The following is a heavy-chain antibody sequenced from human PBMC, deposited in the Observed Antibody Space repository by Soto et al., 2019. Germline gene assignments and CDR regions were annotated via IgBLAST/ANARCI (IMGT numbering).Heavy chain of an antibody. D-gene: IGHD3-10*01. Sequence: QVQLVQSGAEVKRPGSSVKVSCKATGDTFNFYSINWERQAPGVGLEWVGRVNPILSMSNYAQRFQGRVTMTADKSTSTAYMELRSLRSEDTAIYYCASSYGSGYRAFDYSGQGALVTVSS. CDR2: VNPILSMS. V-gene: IGHV1-69*02. J-gene: IGHJ4*02. CDR1: GDTFNFYS. CDR3: ASSYGSGYRAFDY.